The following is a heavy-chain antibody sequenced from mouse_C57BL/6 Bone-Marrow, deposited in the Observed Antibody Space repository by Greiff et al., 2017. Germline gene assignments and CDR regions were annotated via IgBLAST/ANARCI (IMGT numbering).Heavy chain of an antibody. CDR2: IDPSDSYT. Sequence: QVQLQQPGAELVRPGTSVKLSCKASGYTFTSYWMHWVKQRPGQGLEWIGVIDPSDSYTNYNQKFKGKATLTVDTSSSTAYVQLSSLTSEDSAVYYCAREVYSNWDYAMDYWDQGTSVTVTS. V-gene: IGHV1-59*01. CDR3: AREVYSNWDYAMDY. D-gene: IGHD2-5*01. J-gene: IGHJ4*01. CDR1: GYTFTSYW.